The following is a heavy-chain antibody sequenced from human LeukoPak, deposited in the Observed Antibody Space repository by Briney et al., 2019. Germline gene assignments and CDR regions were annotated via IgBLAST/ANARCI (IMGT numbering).Heavy chain of an antibody. J-gene: IGHJ6*02. D-gene: IGHD2-15*01. CDR2: IIPIFGTA. CDR1: GGTSSSYA. V-gene: IGHV1-69*13. Sequence: ASVKVSCKASGGTSSSYAISWVRQAPGQGLEWMGGIIPIFGTANYAQKFQGRVTITADESTSTAYMELSSLRSEDTAVYYCARGNGGSCYILPIHGMDVWGQGTTVTVSS. CDR3: ARGNGGSCYILPIHGMDV.